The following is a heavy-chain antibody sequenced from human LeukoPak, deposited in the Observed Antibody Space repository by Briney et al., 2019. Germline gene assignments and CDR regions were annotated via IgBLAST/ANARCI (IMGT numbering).Heavy chain of an antibody. V-gene: IGHV4-4*07. CDR3: AREYDFWSGLDY. CDR2: IYTSGST. D-gene: IGHD3-3*01. CDR1: GGSISTYY. Sequence: PSETLSLTCTVSGGSISTYYWSWIRQSAGKGLEWIGRIYTSGSTNYNPSLKSRVTISVDTSKNQFSLKLSSVTAADTAVYYCAREYDFWSGLDYWGQGTLVTVSS. J-gene: IGHJ4*02.